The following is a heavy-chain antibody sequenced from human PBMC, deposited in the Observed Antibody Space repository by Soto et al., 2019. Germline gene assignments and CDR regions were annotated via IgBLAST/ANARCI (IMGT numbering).Heavy chain of an antibody. CDR3: ARIPPPFIGYCSGGSCLDY. D-gene: IGHD2-15*01. Sequence: QVQLQESGPGLVKPSQTLSLTCTVSGGSISSGGYYWSWIRQHPGKGLEWIGYIYYSGSTYYNPSLKSRVTISVDTSKNQFSLNLSSVNAADTSVYYCARIPPPFIGYCSGGSCLDYWGQGTLVTVSS. CDR1: GGSISSGGYY. CDR2: IYYSGST. J-gene: IGHJ4*02. V-gene: IGHV4-31*03.